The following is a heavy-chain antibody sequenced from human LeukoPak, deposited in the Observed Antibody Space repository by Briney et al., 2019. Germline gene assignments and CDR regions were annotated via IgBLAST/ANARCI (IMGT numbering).Heavy chain of an antibody. CDR3: ARRARGTPDY. CDR2: IYHSGST. CDR1: GYSISSGYY. V-gene: IGHV4-38-2*01. D-gene: IGHD1-1*01. J-gene: IGHJ4*02. Sequence: SETLSLTCAVSGYSISSGYYWGWIRQPPGKGLEWIGSIYHSGSTYYNPSLKSRVTIPVDTSKNQFSLKLSSVTAADTAVYYCARRARGTPDYWGQGTLVTVSS.